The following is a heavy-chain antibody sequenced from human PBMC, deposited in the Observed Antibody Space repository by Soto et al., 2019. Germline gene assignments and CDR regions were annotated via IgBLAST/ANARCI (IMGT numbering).Heavy chain of an antibody. D-gene: IGHD2-8*01. CDR1: GFRFRSHE. CDR3: ARGGVY. Sequence: GGSRRLSCEATGFRFRSHERNWIRQPQGKRREWIAKISGSGSTINYADSVKGRFTISRDNVQRTLHLQMDSLRVEDTGVYYCARGGVYWGRGTLVTVSS. V-gene: IGHV3-48*03. J-gene: IGHJ1*01. CDR2: ISGSGSTI.